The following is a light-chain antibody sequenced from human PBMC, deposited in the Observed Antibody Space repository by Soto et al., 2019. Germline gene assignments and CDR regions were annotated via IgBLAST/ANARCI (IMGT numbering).Light chain of an antibody. CDR1: SSDIGAYNY. J-gene: IGLJ2*01. V-gene: IGLV2-14*03. CDR2: DVT. Sequence: QSALTQPASVSGSPGQSITISCTGTSSDIGAYNYVSWYQHHPGKAPKLMIHDVTNRPSGISNRFSGSKSGNTASLTISGLQAEDEADYYCSSYRSLSTLVFGGGTKETVL. CDR3: SSYRSLSTLV.